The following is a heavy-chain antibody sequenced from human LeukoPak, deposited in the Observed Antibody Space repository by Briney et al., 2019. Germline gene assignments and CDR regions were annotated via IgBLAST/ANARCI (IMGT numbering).Heavy chain of an antibody. CDR2: ISSSSSYI. V-gene: IGHV3-21*01. CDR3: ARDRSGYYDILTGYQPIYYYYYGMDV. J-gene: IGHJ6*02. Sequence: GGSLRLSCAASGFTFSSYSMNWVRQAPGKGLEWVSSISSSSSYIYYADSVKGRFTISRDNAKSSLYLQMNSLRAEDTVVYYCARDRSGYYDILTGYQPIYYYYYGMDVWGQGTTVTVSS. CDR1: GFTFSSYS. D-gene: IGHD3-9*01.